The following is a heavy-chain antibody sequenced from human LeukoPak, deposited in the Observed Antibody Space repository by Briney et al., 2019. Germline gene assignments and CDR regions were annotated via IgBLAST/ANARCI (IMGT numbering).Heavy chain of an antibody. J-gene: IGHJ4*02. Sequence: ASVKVSCKASGYTFTSYGISWVRQAPGQGLEWMGWISAYNGNTNYAQKLQGRVTVTTDTSTSTAYMELRSLRSDDTAVYYCARQDYGGNVGAFDYWGQGTLVTVSS. V-gene: IGHV1-18*01. CDR1: GYTFTSYG. CDR2: ISAYNGNT. CDR3: ARQDYGGNVGAFDY. D-gene: IGHD4-23*01.